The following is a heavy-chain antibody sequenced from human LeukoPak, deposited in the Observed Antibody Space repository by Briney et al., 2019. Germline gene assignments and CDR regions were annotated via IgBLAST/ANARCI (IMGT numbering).Heavy chain of an antibody. CDR3: AREPKITIFGVVINGGYFDY. Sequence: SETLSLTCTVSAGSVTNGDYYWSWIRQHPGKGLEWIGYIYYSGSTYYNPSLKSRVTISVDTSKNQFSLKLSSVTAADTAVYYCAREPKITIFGVVINGGYFDYWGQGTLVTVSS. V-gene: IGHV4-31*03. D-gene: IGHD3-3*01. CDR2: IYYSGST. J-gene: IGHJ4*02. CDR1: AGSVTNGDYY.